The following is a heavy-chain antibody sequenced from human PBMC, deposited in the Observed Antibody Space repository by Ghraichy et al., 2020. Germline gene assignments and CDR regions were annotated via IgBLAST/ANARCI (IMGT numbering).Heavy chain of an antibody. CDR2: IYYSGST. J-gene: IGHJ5*02. Sequence: SETLSLTCTVSGGSISSGGYYWSWIRQHPGKGLEWIGYIYYSGSTYYNPSLKSRVTISVDTSKNQFSLKLSSVTAADTAVYYCATAGPRSSGYYWFDPWGQGTLVTVSS. D-gene: IGHD3-22*01. CDR3: ATAGPRSSGYYWFDP. V-gene: IGHV4-31*03. CDR1: GGSISSGGYY.